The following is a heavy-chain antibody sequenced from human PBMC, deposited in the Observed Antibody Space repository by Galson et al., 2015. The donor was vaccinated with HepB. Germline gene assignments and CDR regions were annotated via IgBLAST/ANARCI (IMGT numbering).Heavy chain of an antibody. CDR3: ARGYCSSTSCYSPAEDYYYYGMDV. CDR2: ISAYNGNT. V-gene: IGHV1-18*04. CDR1: GYTFTSYG. Sequence: SVKVSCKASGYTFTSYGISWVRQAPGQGLEWMGWISAYNGNTNYAQKLQGRVTMTTDTSTSTAYMELRSLRSDDTAVYYCARGYCSSTSCYSPAEDYYYYGMDVWGQGTTVTVSS. D-gene: IGHD2-2*02. J-gene: IGHJ6*02.